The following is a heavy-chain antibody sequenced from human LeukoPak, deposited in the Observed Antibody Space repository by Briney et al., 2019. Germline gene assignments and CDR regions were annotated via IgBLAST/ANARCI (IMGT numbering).Heavy chain of an antibody. CDR3: ARRGMIREAFDI. CDR1: GGSLSSGNVY. CDR2: IYTSGST. J-gene: IGHJ3*02. V-gene: IGHV4-61*02. D-gene: IGHD3-22*01. Sequence: SETLSLTCTVSGGSLSSGNVYWNWIRQPAGKGLEWIGRIYTSGSTNYNPSLKSRVTISVDTSKNQFSLKLSSVAAADTAVYYCARRGMIREAFDIWGQGTMVTVSS.